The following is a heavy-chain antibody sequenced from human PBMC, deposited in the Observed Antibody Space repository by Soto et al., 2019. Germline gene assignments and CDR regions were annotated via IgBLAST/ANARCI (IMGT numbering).Heavy chain of an antibody. CDR3: ARGYYDSSGQSNTFDI. V-gene: IGHV4-59*01. CDR1: GASISSSY. D-gene: IGHD3-22*01. J-gene: IGHJ3*02. Sequence: SGTLALTCTVSGASISSSYWSWIRQSPGKGLEWIGYVYYSGSTNYNPSLKSRVTISVDTSKNQFSLKLSSVTAADTAVYYCARGYYDSSGQSNTFDIWGQGTMVTVSS. CDR2: VYYSGST.